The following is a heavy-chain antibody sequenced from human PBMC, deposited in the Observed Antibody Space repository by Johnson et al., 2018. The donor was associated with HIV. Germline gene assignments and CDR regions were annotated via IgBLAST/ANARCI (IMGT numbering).Heavy chain of an antibody. V-gene: IGHV3-13*01. CDR3: ARAINDAFDI. Sequence: VQLVESGGGLVQPGGSLRLSCAASGFTFSSYDMHWVRHATGKGLEWVSAIGTAGDTYYPGSVKGRFTISRDNAKNSLYLRMNSLRAEDTAVYFCARAINDAFDIWGQGTMVTVSP. J-gene: IGHJ3*02. CDR1: GFTFSSYD. CDR2: IGTAGDT.